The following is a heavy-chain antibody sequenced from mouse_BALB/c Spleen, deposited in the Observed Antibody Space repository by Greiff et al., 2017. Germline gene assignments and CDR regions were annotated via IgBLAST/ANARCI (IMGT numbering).Heavy chain of an antibody. D-gene: IGHD3-1*01. CDR1: GFTFSNYW. V-gene: IGHV6-6*02. J-gene: IGHJ3*01. CDR3: TRQLGPSWFAY. CDR2: IRLKSNNYAT. Sequence: EVKLQESGGGLVQPGGSMKLSCVASGFTFSNYWMNWVRQSPEKGLEWVAEIRLKSNNYATHYAESVKGRFTISRDDSKSSVYLQMNNLRAEDTGIYYCTRQLGPSWFAYWGQGTLVTVSA.